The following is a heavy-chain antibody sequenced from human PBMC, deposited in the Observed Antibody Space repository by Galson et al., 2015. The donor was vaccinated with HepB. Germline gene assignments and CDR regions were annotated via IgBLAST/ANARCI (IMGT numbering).Heavy chain of an antibody. Sequence: SVKVSCKASGYTFTSHAMHWVRQAPGQRLEWMRWINAGNGNTKYSQKFQGRVTITRDTSASTAYMELSSLRSEDTAVYYCARDQGSSWFTPYYYYGMDAWGQGTTVTVSS. CDR1: GYTFTSHA. CDR2: INAGNGNT. CDR3: ARDQGSSWFTPYYYYGMDA. V-gene: IGHV1-3*01. J-gene: IGHJ6*02. D-gene: IGHD6-13*01.